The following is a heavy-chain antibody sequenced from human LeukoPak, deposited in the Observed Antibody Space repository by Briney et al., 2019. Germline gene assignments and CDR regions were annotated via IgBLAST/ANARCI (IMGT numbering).Heavy chain of an antibody. CDR2: ISGSGGST. J-gene: IGHJ6*02. D-gene: IGHD3-3*01. V-gene: IGHV3-23*01. Sequence: PGGSLRLSCAASGFTFSSYAMSWVRQAPGKGLEWVSAISGSGGSTYYADSVKGRFTISRDNSKNTLYLQMNSLRAEDTAVYYCARDGFGLKDYYYGMDVWGQGTTVTVSS. CDR1: GFTFSSYA. CDR3: ARDGFGLKDYYYGMDV.